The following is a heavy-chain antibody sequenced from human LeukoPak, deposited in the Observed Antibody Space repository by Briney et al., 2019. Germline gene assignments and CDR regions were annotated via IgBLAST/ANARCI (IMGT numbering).Heavy chain of an antibody. V-gene: IGHV4-59*01. CDR1: GGSISSYY. D-gene: IGHD3-22*01. CDR2: IYYSGST. J-gene: IGHJ3*02. Sequence: PSETLSLTCTVSGGSISSYYWSWIRQPPGKGLEWIGYIYYSGSTNYNPSLKSRVTISVDTSKNQFSLKLSSVIAADTAVYYCATDVYYDSSGYYHAFDIWGQGTMVTVSS. CDR3: ATDVYYDSSGYYHAFDI.